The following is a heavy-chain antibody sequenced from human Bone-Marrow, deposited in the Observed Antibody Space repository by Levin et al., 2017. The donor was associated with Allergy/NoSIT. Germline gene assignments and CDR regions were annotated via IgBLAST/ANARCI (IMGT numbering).Heavy chain of an antibody. CDR2: ISGSGKTI. CDR3: ARNAWFGELSSYTFDY. V-gene: IGHV3-48*03. D-gene: IGHD3-10*01. J-gene: IGHJ4*02. CDR1: GFIFSKYE. Sequence: GGSLRLSCAASGFIFSKYEMNWVRQVPGKAPEWVAYISGSGKTIDYADSVKGRFTISRDNAKNSLYLQMNSLRAEDTAVYYCARNAWFGELSSYTFDYWGQGTLVTVSS.